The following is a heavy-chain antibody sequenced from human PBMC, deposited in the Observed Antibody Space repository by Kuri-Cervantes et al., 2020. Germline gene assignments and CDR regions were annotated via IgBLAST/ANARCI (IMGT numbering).Heavy chain of an antibody. CDR3: ARDDILTGRFDY. V-gene: IGHV3-33*01. CDR1: GFTFSSYG. Sequence: GGSLRLSCAASGFTFSSYGMHWVRQAPGKGLEWVAVIWYDGSNKYYADSVKGRFTISRHNSKNTLYLQMNSLRAEDTAVYYCARDDILTGRFDYWGQGTLVTVSS. J-gene: IGHJ4*02. D-gene: IGHD3-9*01. CDR2: IWYDGSNK.